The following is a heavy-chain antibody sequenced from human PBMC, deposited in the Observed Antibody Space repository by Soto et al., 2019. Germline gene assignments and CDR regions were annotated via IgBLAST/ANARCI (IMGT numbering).Heavy chain of an antibody. D-gene: IGHD3-16*01. V-gene: IGHV3-48*03. CDR2: ISSSGSTI. CDR1: GFIFSSYE. CDR3: AREGFRGGFDY. Sequence: EVQLVESGGGLVRPGGSLRLSCAASGFIFSSYEMNWVRQAPGKGLEWVSYISSSGSTIYYADSVKGRFTISRDNAKNSLYLQMNSMRAEDTAVYYCAREGFRGGFDYWGQGTLVTVSS. J-gene: IGHJ4*02.